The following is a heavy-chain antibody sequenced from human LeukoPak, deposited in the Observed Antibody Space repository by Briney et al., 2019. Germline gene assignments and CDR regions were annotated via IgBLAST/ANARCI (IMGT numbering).Heavy chain of an antibody. CDR3: ARDYIIAAAGPGYLDP. Sequence: GGSLRLSCAASGFTFSSYGMHWVRQAPGKGLEWVAVIWYDGSNKYYADSVKGRFTISRDNSKNTLYLQMNSLRAEDTAVYYCARDYIIAAAGPGYLDPWGQGTLVTVSS. V-gene: IGHV3-33*01. D-gene: IGHD6-13*01. CDR1: GFTFSSYG. CDR2: IWYDGSNK. J-gene: IGHJ5*02.